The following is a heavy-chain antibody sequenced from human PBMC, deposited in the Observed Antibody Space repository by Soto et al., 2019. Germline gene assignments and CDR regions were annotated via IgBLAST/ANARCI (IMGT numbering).Heavy chain of an antibody. CDR1: GFTFSSYA. Sequence: PWGSLRLSCAASGFTFSSYAMSWVRQAPGKGLEWVSAISGSGASTYYADSVKGRFTISRDNSKNTLYLQMNSLRAEDTAVYYCAHFDWFIDYWGQGTLVTVSS. CDR3: AHFDWFIDY. J-gene: IGHJ4*02. V-gene: IGHV3-23*01. CDR2: ISGSGAST. D-gene: IGHD3-9*01.